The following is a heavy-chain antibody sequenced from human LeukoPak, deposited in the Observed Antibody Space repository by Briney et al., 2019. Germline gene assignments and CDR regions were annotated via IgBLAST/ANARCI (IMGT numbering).Heavy chain of an antibody. J-gene: IGHJ4*02. CDR2: IKQDGSEK. CDR3: ANTYYYDSSGYSPFDY. CDR1: GFTFSSYW. D-gene: IGHD3-22*01. V-gene: IGHV3-7*05. Sequence: PGGSLRLSCAASGFTFSSYWMSWVRQAPGKGLEWVANIKQDGSEKYYVDSVKGRFTISRDNSKNTLYLQMNSLRAEDTAVYYCANTYYYDSSGYSPFDYWGQGTLVTVSS.